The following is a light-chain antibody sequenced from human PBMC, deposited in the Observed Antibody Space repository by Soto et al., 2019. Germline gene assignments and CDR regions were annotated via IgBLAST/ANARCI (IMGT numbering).Light chain of an antibody. CDR3: QKYNSAPQT. Sequence: DIQMTQSPSSLSASVGDRVTITCRASQGISNYLAWYQQKPGKVPKLLIYAASTLQSGVPSRFSGSGSGTAFTLTISRLQPEDVATYYCQKYNSAPQTFGQGTKVEIK. CDR1: QGISNY. CDR2: AAS. J-gene: IGKJ1*01. V-gene: IGKV1-27*01.